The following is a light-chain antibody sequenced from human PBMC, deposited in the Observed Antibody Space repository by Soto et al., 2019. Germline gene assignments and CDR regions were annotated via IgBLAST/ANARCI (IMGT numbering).Light chain of an antibody. V-gene: IGKV4-1*01. CDR1: QSVLYSSSNKNY. CDR2: WAS. CDR3: QQYYSIPLT. J-gene: IGKJ4*01. Sequence: DVVMTQSPDSLAVSLGERATINCKSSQSVLYSSSNKNYLAWYQQKPGQPPKLLIYWASTRESGVPDRFSGCGSGTDFTLTIVSLQAEDVAVYYCQQYYSIPLTFGGRTKVEIK.